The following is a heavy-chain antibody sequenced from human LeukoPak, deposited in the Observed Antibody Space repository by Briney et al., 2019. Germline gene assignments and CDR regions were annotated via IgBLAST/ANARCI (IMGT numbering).Heavy chain of an antibody. CDR3: ARDWVAGVPYDAFDI. CDR2: VKEDGSEK. CDR1: GFTLRSYW. J-gene: IGHJ3*02. Sequence: PGGPLRLSCAASGFTLRSYWMSWVPKAPGKGLEWVANVKEDGSEKYYVDSVKGRFTISRDNAQNSVYLHMNSLTAEDTSLCYCARDWVAGVPYDAFDIWGQGTMVSVSS. D-gene: IGHD3-10*01. V-gene: IGHV3-7*03.